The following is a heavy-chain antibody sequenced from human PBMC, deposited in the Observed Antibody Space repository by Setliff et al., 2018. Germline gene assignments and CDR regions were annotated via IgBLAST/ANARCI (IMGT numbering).Heavy chain of an antibody. CDR2: IYPGDSDT. V-gene: IGHV5-51*01. J-gene: IGHJ4*02. CDR1: GYSFTSYW. CDR3: ARRGMSSSWLQVYFDY. Sequence: VQSLTISCKRSGYSFTSYWIGWVRQMPGKGLEWMGIIYPGDSDTRYSPSFQGQVTISADKSISTAYLQWSSLKASDTAMYYCARRGMSSSWLQVYFDYWGQGTLVTAPQ. D-gene: IGHD6-13*01.